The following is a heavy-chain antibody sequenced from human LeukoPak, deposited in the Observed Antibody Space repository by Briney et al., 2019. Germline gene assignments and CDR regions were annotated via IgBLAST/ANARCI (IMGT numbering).Heavy chain of an antibody. D-gene: IGHD1-20*01. CDR1: GFTFSSYA. Sequence: GGSLRLSCAASGFTFSSYAMDWVRQAPGKGLEWVSVIYSGGSTYYADSVKGRFTISRDNSKNTLYLQMNSLRAEDTAVYYCARDLIGMSWGQGTLVTVSS. CDR2: IYSGGST. CDR3: ARDLIGMS. J-gene: IGHJ5*02. V-gene: IGHV3-66*01.